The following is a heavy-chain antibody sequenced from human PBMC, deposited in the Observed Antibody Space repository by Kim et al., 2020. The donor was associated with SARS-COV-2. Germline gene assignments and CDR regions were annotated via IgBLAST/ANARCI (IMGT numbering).Heavy chain of an antibody. J-gene: IGHJ3*02. D-gene: IGHD3-22*01. CDR3: ASQASYYDSSGYFSGAFDI. Sequence: GGSLRLSCAASGFTVSSNYMSWVRQAPGKGLEWVSVIYSGGSTYYADSVKGRFTISRDNSKNTLYLQMNSLRAEDTAVYYCASQASYYDSSGYFSGAFDIWGQGTMVTVSS. CDR2: IYSGGST. CDR1: GFTVSSNY. V-gene: IGHV3-53*01.